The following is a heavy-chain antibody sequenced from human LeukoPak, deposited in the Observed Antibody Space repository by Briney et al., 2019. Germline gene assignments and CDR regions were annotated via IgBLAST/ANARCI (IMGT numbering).Heavy chain of an antibody. J-gene: IGHJ4*02. V-gene: IGHV3-43*02. CDR2: ISGDGGST. Sequence: GGSLRLSCAASGFTFDDYAMHWVRQAPGKGLEWVSLISGDGGSTYYADSVKGRFTISRDNSKNSLYLQMNSLRTEDTALYYCAKDIIPSPYYYDSSGIPYFDYWGQGTLVTVPS. CDR1: GFTFDDYA. D-gene: IGHD3-22*01. CDR3: AKDIIPSPYYYDSSGIPYFDY.